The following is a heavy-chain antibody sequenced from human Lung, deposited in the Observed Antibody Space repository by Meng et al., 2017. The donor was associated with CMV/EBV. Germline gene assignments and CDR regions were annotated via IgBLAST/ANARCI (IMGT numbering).Heavy chain of an antibody. CDR1: GFTFSSYS. CDR3: ARDRYSGSSDAFDI. J-gene: IGHJ3*02. V-gene: IGHV3-21*01. CDR2: ISSSSSYI. D-gene: IGHD1-26*01. Sequence: SCAASGFTFSSYSMNWVRQAPGKGLEWVSSISSSSSYIYYADSVKGRLTISRDNAKNSLYLQMNSLRAEDTAVYYCARDRYSGSSDAFDIWGQGXMVTVSS.